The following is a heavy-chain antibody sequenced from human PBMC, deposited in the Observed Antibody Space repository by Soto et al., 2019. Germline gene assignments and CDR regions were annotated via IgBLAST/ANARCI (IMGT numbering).Heavy chain of an antibody. V-gene: IGHV3-23*01. CDR3: ARASRESYQGCRVFDS. Sequence: PGGSLRLSCAASGFTFSSNAMSWVRQAPGKGLEWVSVITKTSGATLYADSVKGRFTISSDNAKNTLYLQMNSLWAEDTAIYYCARASRESYQGCRVFDSWGQGTRVTVSS. J-gene: IGHJ4*02. CDR1: GFTFSSNA. CDR2: ITKTSGAT. D-gene: IGHD1-26*01.